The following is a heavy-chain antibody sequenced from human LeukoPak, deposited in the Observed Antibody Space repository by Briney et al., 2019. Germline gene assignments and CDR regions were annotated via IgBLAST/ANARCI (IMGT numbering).Heavy chain of an antibody. J-gene: IGHJ6*02. CDR1: GGPISSYY. CDR2: IYYSGST. CDR3: ARVVVPAAMGGMDV. V-gene: IGHV4-59*01. Sequence: SETLSLTCTVSGGPISSYYWSWLRQPPGKGLEWIGYIYYSGSTNYNPSLKSRATISVDTSKNQFPLKLSSVTAADTAVYYCARVVVPAAMGGMDVWGQGTTVTVSS. D-gene: IGHD2-2*01.